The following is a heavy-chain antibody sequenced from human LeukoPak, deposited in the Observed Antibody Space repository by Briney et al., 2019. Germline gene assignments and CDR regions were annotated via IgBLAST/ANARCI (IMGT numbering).Heavy chain of an antibody. V-gene: IGHV3-7*01. CDR1: GFTFSSYW. Sequence: GGSLRLSCAASGFTFSSYWMSWVRQAPGQGLEWVANVKQDGSEKYYVDSVKGRFTISRDNAKNSLYLQMNSLRAEDTAVYYCARLAYCGGDCFSGLNPFDYWGQGALVTASS. J-gene: IGHJ4*02. CDR2: VKQDGSEK. D-gene: IGHD2-21*01. CDR3: ARLAYCGGDCFSGLNPFDY.